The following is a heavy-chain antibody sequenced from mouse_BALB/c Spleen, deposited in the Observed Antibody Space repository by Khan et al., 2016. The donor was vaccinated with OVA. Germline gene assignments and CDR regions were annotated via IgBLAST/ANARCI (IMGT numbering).Heavy chain of an antibody. J-gene: IGHJ4*01. Sequence: EVQLQESGPDLVKPSQSLALTCTVTGYSITSGYSWHWIRQFPGNKLEWMGYIYYRGSINYNPSFKSRISITRDTSKNQVFLHLISVTTEDTATYYCARDGNDMDYWGQGTSVTVSS. V-gene: IGHV3-1*02. CDR3: ARDGNDMDY. CDR2: IYYRGSI. CDR1: GYSITSGYS. D-gene: IGHD2-1*01.